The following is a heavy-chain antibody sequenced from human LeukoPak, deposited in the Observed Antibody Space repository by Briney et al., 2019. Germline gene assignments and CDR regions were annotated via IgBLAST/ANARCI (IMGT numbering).Heavy chain of an antibody. V-gene: IGHV4-39*07. D-gene: IGHD3-22*01. CDR3: AKDWRYFYDSSGYFDY. Sequence: SETLSLTCTVSGGSISTTSYFWAWIRQPPGEGLEWIGSIYYSGTTYYNSSLKSRVTISVERSKNHFSLNLSSLTAADTAVYYCAKDWRYFYDSSGYFDYWGQGTLVTVSS. J-gene: IGHJ4*02. CDR1: GGSISTTSYF. CDR2: IYYSGTT.